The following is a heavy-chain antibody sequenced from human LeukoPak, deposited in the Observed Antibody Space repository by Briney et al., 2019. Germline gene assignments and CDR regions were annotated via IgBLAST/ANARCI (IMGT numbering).Heavy chain of an antibody. CDR2: ISWNSGSI. CDR3: AKADYGDYGADYYYGMGV. J-gene: IGHJ6*02. Sequence: GGSLRLSCAASGFTFDDYAMHWVRQAPGKGLEWVSGISWNSGSIGYADSVKGRFTISRDNAKNSLYLQMNSLRAEDTALYYCAKADYGDYGADYYYGMGVWGQGTTVTVSS. V-gene: IGHV3-9*01. D-gene: IGHD4-17*01. CDR1: GFTFDDYA.